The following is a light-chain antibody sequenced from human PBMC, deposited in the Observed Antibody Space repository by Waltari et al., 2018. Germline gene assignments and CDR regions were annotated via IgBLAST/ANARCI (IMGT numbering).Light chain of an antibody. CDR3: QQAYSFPWT. CDR1: QNIVTF. J-gene: IGKJ1*01. Sequence: DSQMNQSPSSLSACLADTVALTCRPSQNIVTFLNWYQQKPGKPPALLLFYASNLQSGVPSRFSGRGSGTDFTLTISSLQPEDFATYFCQQAYSFPWTFGQGTRVEVK. CDR2: YAS. V-gene: IGKV1-39*01.